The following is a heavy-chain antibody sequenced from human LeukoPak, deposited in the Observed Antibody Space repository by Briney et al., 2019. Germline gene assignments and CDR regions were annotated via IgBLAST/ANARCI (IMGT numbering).Heavy chain of an antibody. Sequence: GGSLRLSCAASGFIFSDTAMSWVRWAPGKGLEWVSAISADGNGRFYTDSVKGRFTVSRDNSNNMLYLQMNSLRGDDTAVYYCATHLVYCSTGSCSFFDYWGPGALVTVSS. V-gene: IGHV3-23*01. CDR2: ISADGNGR. CDR3: ATHLVYCSTGSCSFFDY. J-gene: IGHJ4*02. D-gene: IGHD2-15*01. CDR1: GFIFSDTA.